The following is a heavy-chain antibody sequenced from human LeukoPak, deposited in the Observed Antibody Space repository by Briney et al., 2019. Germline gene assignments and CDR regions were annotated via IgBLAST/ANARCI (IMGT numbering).Heavy chain of an antibody. CDR2: ITSSSIYT. J-gene: IGHJ4*02. D-gene: IGHD5-12*01. V-gene: IGHV3-21*01. CDR3: ASSGYSGYFERYYFDY. CDR1: GFTFSSYG. Sequence: GGSLRLSCAASGFTFSSYGMHWVRQAPGKGLEWASSITSSSIYTYYADSVKGRFTISRDNAKNSLYLQMNSLRAEDTALYYCASSGYSGYFERYYFDYWGQGTLVTVSS.